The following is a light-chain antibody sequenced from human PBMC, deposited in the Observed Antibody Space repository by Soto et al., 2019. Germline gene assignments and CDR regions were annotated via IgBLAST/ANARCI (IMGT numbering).Light chain of an antibody. CDR3: QQYGSSPVT. V-gene: IGKV3-20*01. Sequence: EIVMTQSPATLSVSPGERATLSCRASQSVSSNLAWYQQKPGQAPRLLINGASTRATGIPDRFSGSGSGTDFTLTISRLEPEDFAVYYCQQYGSSPVTFGQGTKVDIK. CDR2: GAS. CDR1: QSVSSN. J-gene: IGKJ1*01.